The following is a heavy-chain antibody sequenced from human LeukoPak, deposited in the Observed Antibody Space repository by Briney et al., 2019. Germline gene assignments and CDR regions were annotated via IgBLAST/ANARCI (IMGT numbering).Heavy chain of an antibody. CDR1: GFIFYTYA. CDR3: AKDMSGSSGYFQH. D-gene: IGHD5-12*01. Sequence: SLRLSCAASGFIFYTYAMHWVRQAPGKGLEWVSGISWNSGSIGYADSVKGRFTISGDNAKNSLYLQMNSLRAEDTALYYCAKDMSGSSGYFQHWGQGTLVTVSS. J-gene: IGHJ1*01. CDR2: ISWNSGSI. V-gene: IGHV3-9*01.